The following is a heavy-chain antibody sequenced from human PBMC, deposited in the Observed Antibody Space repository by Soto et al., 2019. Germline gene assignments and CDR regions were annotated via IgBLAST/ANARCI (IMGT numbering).Heavy chain of an antibody. V-gene: IGHV4-59*01. D-gene: IGHD2-8*01. CDR3: ARIYGVWSPVFRFGP. CDR1: GGSISSYY. CDR2: IYYSGST. J-gene: IGHJ5*02. Sequence: SETLSLTCTVSGGSISSYYGSWIRQPPGKGLEWIGYIYYSGSTNYNPSLKSRVTISVDXSKNQFSLKLSSVTAADTAVYYCARIYGVWSPVFRFGPWGQGTLVTVSS.